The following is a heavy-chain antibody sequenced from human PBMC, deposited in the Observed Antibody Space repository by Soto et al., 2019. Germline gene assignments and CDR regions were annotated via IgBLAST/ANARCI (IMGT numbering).Heavy chain of an antibody. J-gene: IGHJ5*02. CDR3: AREVTSGWFDP. V-gene: IGHV3-30-3*01. CDR2: ISYDGSNK. Sequence: QVQLVESGGGVVQPGRSLRLSCAASGFTFNSYAMHWVRQAPGKGLEWVAVISYDGSNKYYVDSVKGRFTISRDNSKNTLYLQMNSLRAEDTTVSYCAREVTSGWFDPWGQGTLVTVSS. D-gene: IGHD7-27*01. CDR1: GFTFNSYA.